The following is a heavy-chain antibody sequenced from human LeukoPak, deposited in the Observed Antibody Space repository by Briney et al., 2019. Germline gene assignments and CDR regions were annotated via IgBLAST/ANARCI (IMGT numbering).Heavy chain of an antibody. Sequence: SETLSLTCTVPGGSISSSSYYWGWIRQPPGKGLEWIGSSYYSGSTYYNPSLNSRVTISVDTSKNQFSLKLSFVTAADTAVYYCARQKGTDDLLQLDGFDYWGQGTLVTVSS. V-gene: IGHV4-39*01. D-gene: IGHD5-24*01. J-gene: IGHJ4*02. CDR1: GGSISSSSYY. CDR3: ARQKGTDDLLQLDGFDY. CDR2: SYYSGST.